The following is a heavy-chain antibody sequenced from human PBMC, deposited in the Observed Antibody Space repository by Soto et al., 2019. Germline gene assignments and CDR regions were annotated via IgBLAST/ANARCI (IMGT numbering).Heavy chain of an antibody. CDR3: ARDWSSTPDP. CDR2: INRDGSST. V-gene: IGHV3-74*01. D-gene: IGHD2-2*01. CDR1: GSTFSSFW. Sequence: PGGSLTLACTASGSTFSSFWMYWARQAPGKGLVWVSRINRDGSSTSYADSVKGRFTISRDNAKNTLYLQMNSLRAEDTAVYHCARDWSSTPDPWGQGTLVTVSS. J-gene: IGHJ5*01.